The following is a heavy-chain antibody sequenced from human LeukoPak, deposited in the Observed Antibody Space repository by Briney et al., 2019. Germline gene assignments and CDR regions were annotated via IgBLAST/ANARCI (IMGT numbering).Heavy chain of an antibody. D-gene: IGHD3-22*01. V-gene: IGHV3-21*01. CDR3: AREHDSSGYYYFDY. Sequence: GGSLRLSCAASGFTFSSYSMNWVRQAPGKGLEWVSSISSSSSYIYYADSVKGRFTISRDNAKNSLYLQMNSLRAEDTAVYYCAREHDSSGYYYFDYWGQGTLVIVSS. CDR1: GFTFSSYS. CDR2: ISSSSSYI. J-gene: IGHJ4*02.